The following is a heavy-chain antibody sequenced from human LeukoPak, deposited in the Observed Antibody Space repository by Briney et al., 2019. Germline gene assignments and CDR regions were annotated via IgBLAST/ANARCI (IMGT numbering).Heavy chain of an antibody. CDR2: ISGGGGST. CDR3: AKGLSSAFAEYFQH. J-gene: IGHJ1*01. V-gene: IGHV3-23*01. D-gene: IGHD3-16*02. Sequence: GGSLRLSCAASGLTFSSYALSWVGQAPGKGLEWFSAISGGGGSTYYADSVKGRFTISRDNSKNTLYLQMNSLRAEDTAVYYCAKGLSSAFAEYFQHWGQGTLVTVSS. CDR1: GLTFSSYA.